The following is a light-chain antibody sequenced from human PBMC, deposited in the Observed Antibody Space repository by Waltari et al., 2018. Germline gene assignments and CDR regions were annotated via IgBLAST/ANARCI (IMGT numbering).Light chain of an antibody. CDR2: AVS. V-gene: IGLV2-8*01. Sequence: QSALTQPPSASGSPGQSVTIPCTGPSTDTGVYHYVSWYQQPPGKAPKPLIYAVSERPAGVPDRFSGSKSGITASLTVFGLQTEDEADYYCASFAGSNTLFGGGTKLTVL. CDR1: STDTGVYHY. CDR3: ASFAGSNTL. J-gene: IGLJ2*01.